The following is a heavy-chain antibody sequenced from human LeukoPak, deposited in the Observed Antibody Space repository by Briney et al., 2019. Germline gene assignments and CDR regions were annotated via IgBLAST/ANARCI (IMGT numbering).Heavy chain of an antibody. CDR2: MSSSDDGR. V-gene: IGHV3-23*01. CDR3: AKAPVTSCRGAFCYPFDY. CDR1: GFTVSSNY. D-gene: IGHD2-15*01. J-gene: IGHJ4*02. Sequence: GGSLRLSCAASGFTVSSNYMNWVRQAPGKGLERVSAMSSSDDGRYYAASVRGRFTISRDTSRSTLYLQMNSLRAEDAAVYYCAKAPVTSCRGAFCYPFDYWGQGTLVTVSS.